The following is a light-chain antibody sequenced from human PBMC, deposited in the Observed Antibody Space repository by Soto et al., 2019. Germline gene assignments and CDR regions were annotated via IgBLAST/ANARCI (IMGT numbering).Light chain of an antibody. CDR3: QQHHKWPRT. CDR1: QSVGSS. Sequence: EIMMTQSPATLSLSPGERATLSCRASQSVGSSLAWYQQRPGQAPRLLIYSASTRTTGIPARFSGTGSGTEFTLTISSLESEDFAVSYCQQHHKWPRTFGPGTRVEIK. CDR2: SAS. V-gene: IGKV3-15*01. J-gene: IGKJ1*01.